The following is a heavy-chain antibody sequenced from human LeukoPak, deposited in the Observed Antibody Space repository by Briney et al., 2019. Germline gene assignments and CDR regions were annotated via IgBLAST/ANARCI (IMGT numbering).Heavy chain of an antibody. CDR3: ARDLSSGSYCAFDY. CDR2: IYHGGTT. CDR1: GGSISSFNW. D-gene: IGHD3-10*01. V-gene: IGHV4-4*02. J-gene: IGHJ4*02. Sequence: SETLSLTCAVSGGSISSFNWWTWVRQPPGKGLEWIGEIYHGGTTNYSPSLKSRVTISVDTSKNQFSLKLSSVTAEDTAVYYCARDLSSGSYCAFDYWGQGTLVTVSS.